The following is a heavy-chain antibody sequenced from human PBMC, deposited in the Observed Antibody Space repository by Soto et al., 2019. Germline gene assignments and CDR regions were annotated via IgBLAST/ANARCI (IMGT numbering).Heavy chain of an antibody. CDR3: ARDGVGATTFFGFLDY. Sequence: QVQLVESGGGVVQPGGSLRLSCAASASIFKGHGMHWVRQAPGKGLEWVAIIRFDGSDEHYGDSVEGRFTISRDNSKNMWYLQMNSLRVEDTAVYYCARDGVGATTFFGFLDYWGQGTLVTVSS. V-gene: IGHV3-33*08. D-gene: IGHD1-26*01. CDR1: ASIFKGHG. CDR2: IRFDGSDE. J-gene: IGHJ4*02.